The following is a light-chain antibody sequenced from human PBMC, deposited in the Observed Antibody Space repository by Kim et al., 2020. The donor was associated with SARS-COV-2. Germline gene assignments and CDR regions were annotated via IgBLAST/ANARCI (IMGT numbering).Light chain of an antibody. CDR2: DAS. CDR1: QSVSSD. Sequence: EIVLTQSPATLSMSPGERATLSCRASQSVSSDLAWYQQRPGQAPRLLIFDASTRATGIPAGFSGSGSGTDFNLTISSLQSEDFALYFCQQYNKWPRTCGQGTKVDIK. CDR3: QQYNKWPRT. V-gene: IGKV3-15*01. J-gene: IGKJ1*01.